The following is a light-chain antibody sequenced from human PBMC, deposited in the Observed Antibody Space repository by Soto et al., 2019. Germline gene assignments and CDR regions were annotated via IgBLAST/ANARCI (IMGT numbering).Light chain of an antibody. CDR1: QSISSW. CDR2: AAS. CDR3: QLSYIPPEG. J-gene: IGKJ4*01. Sequence: SPSAVSASIGDRVTITCRASQSISSWLAWYQQKPGKAPNLLIYAASSLQSGVPSRFSGSGSGTDFTLTISSLQPEDFAPYFCQLSYIPPEGFGGG. V-gene: IGKV1-39*01.